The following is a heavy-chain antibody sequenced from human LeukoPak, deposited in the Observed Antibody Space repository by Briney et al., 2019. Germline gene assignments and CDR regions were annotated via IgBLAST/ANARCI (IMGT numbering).Heavy chain of an antibody. D-gene: IGHD3-9*01. CDR1: GGTFSSYA. CDR2: IIPIFGTA. CDR3: ARSSSDRLRYFDWYNFAEYFQH. V-gene: IGHV1-69*01. J-gene: IGHJ1*01. Sequence: ASVKVSCKASGGTFSSYAISGVRQAPGQGLEWMGGIIPIFGTANYAQKFQGRVTITADESPSTACMELSSLSSEDTAVYYCARSSSDRLRYFDWYNFAEYFQHWGQGTLVTVSS.